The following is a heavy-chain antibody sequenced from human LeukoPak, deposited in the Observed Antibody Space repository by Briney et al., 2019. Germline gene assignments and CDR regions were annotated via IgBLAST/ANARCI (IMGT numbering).Heavy chain of an antibody. CDR2: IYYSGST. V-gene: IGHV4-39*01. Sequence: KTSETLSLTCTVSGGSISSSSYYWGWIRQPPGKGLEWIGSIYYSGSTYYNPSLKSRVTISVDTSKNQFSLKLSSVTAADTAVYYCARQGTRSIVGATDHAFDIWGQGTMVTVSS. CDR1: GGSISSSSYY. D-gene: IGHD1-26*01. J-gene: IGHJ3*02. CDR3: ARQGTRSIVGATDHAFDI.